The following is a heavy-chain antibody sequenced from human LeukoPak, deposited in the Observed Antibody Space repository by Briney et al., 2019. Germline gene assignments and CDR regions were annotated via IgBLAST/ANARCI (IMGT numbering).Heavy chain of an antibody. CDR1: GYSISSGYY. CDR3: ARHYGSYNWFDP. D-gene: IGHD3-16*01. Sequence: PSETLSLTCAVPGYSISSGYYWGWIRQPPGKGLEWIGSIYHSGSTYYNPSLKSRVTISVDTSKNQFSLKLSSVTAADTAVYYCARHYGSYNWFDPWGQGTLVTVSS. CDR2: IYHSGST. J-gene: IGHJ5*02. V-gene: IGHV4-38-2*01.